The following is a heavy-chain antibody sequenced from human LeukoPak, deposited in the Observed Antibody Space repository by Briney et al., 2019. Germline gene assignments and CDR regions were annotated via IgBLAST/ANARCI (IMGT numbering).Heavy chain of an antibody. CDR3: AKRLRDGYNSPIDY. D-gene: IGHD5-24*01. V-gene: IGHV3-23*01. Sequence: GGSLRLSCAASGFTFSNYAMNWVRQAPGKGLEWVSAISGSGGGTYYADSVKGRFTISRDTSKNTLYLQMNSLRVEDTALYYCAKRLRDGYNSPIDYWGQGTLVIVSS. CDR1: GFTFSNYA. J-gene: IGHJ4*02. CDR2: ISGSGGGT.